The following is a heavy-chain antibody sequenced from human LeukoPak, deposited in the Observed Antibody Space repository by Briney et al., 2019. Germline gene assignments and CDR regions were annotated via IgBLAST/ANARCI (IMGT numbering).Heavy chain of an antibody. CDR2: ISYDGGFK. J-gene: IGHJ2*01. V-gene: IGHV3-30*04. Sequence: PGGSLRLSCAASGFTFNRYAMPWVRQAPGKGMESVAVISYDGGFKSYADSVKGRFTISRDNSKNTLYLLMDSLRGDDTAVYYCARDDCYFDLWGRGTLVTVSS. CDR1: GFTFNRYA. CDR3: ARDDCYFDL.